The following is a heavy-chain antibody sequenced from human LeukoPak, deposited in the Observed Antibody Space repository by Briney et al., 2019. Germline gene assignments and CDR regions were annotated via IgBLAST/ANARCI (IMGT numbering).Heavy chain of an antibody. CDR2: IYYDGSNI. CDR1: EFTFTTYG. CDR3: ARDWKTNSFDY. V-gene: IGHV3-33*01. D-gene: IGHD1-1*01. Sequence: PGGSLRLSCAASEFTFTTYGMHWVRQAPGKGLEWVAFIYYDGSNIYYADYVKGRFTISRDISKNTLYLQMDSLRAEDTAKYYCARDWKTNSFDYWGQGTLVTVSS. J-gene: IGHJ4*02.